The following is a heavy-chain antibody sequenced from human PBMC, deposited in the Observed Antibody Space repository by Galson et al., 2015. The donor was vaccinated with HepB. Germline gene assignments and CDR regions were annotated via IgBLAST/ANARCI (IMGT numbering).Heavy chain of an antibody. V-gene: IGHV1-69*13. CDR3: ARVSSPPGDYGGNSALDYYYYYYMDV. CDR2: IIPIFGTA. D-gene: IGHD4-23*01. J-gene: IGHJ6*03. Sequence: SVKVSCKASGGTFSSYAISWVRQAPGQGLEWMGGIIPIFGTANYAQKFQGRVTITADESTSTAYMELSSPRSEDTAVYYCARVSSPPGDYGGNSALDYYYYYYMDVWGKGTRSPSP. CDR1: GGTFSSYA.